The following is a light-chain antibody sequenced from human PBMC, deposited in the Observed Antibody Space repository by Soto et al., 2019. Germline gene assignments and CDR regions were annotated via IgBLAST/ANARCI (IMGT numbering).Light chain of an antibody. CDR3: QQYNKWPQWT. V-gene: IGKV3D-15*01. J-gene: IGKJ1*01. CDR1: QSVSSN. Sequence: EILMAQSPATLSVSPGARGTLSCRASQSVSSNLAWYQQKPGKAPRLLIYGASSRATGIPDRFSGSGSGTDFTVTISRLEPEDFAVYYCQQYNKWPQWTFGQGTKVDIK. CDR2: GAS.